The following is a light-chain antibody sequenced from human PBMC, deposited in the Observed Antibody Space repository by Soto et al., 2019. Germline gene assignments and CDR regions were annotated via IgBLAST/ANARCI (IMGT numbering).Light chain of an antibody. V-gene: IGLV2-8*01. CDR3: SSYAGSNNVV. Sequence: QSVLTQPPSASGSLGQSVTISCTGTSSDVGGYNYVSWYQQYPGKAPKLMIYEVSKRPSGVPDRFSGSKSGNTASLTVSGLQAEDEADYYCSSYAGSNNVVFGGGTKLTVL. CDR1: SSDVGGYNY. J-gene: IGLJ2*01. CDR2: EVS.